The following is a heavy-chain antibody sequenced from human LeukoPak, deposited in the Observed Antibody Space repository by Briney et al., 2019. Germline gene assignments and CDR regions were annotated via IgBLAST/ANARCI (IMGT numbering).Heavy chain of an antibody. D-gene: IGHD3-22*01. V-gene: IGHV3-23*01. CDR1: GFTFSSYA. CDR3: AKVPHYYDSSGHLSHYFDY. J-gene: IGHJ4*02. CDR2: ISGSGGST. Sequence: GGSLRLSCAASGFTFSSYAMSWVRQAPGKGLEWVSAISGSGGSTYYADSVKGRFTISRDNSKNTLYLQMNSLRAEDTAVYYCAKVPHYYDSSGHLSHYFDYWGQGTLVTVSS.